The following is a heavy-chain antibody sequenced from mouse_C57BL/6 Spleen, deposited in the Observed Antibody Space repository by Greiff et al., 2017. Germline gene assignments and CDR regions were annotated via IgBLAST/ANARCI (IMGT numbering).Heavy chain of an antibody. CDR3: ARSIYYGSSYGYFDY. Sequence: QVQLQQSGAELVRPGTSVKMSCKASGYTFTNYWIGWAKQRPGHGLEWIGDIYPGGGYTNYNEKFKGKATLTADKSSSTAYMQFSSLTSEDSAIYYCARSIYYGSSYGYFDYWGQGTTLTVSS. V-gene: IGHV1-63*01. CDR2: IYPGGGYT. CDR1: GYTFTNYW. J-gene: IGHJ2*01. D-gene: IGHD1-1*01.